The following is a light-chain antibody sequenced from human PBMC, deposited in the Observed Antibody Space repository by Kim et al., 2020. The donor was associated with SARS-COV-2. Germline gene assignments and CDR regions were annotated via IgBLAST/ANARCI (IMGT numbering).Light chain of an antibody. Sequence: QSALTQPASMSGSPGQSITFSCTGSSNDVGSYNLVSWYQQHPDKAPKLIIYEATKRPSGISDRFSGSRSGSTASLTISGLQAEDEAHYHCSSYAGSGNSVFGGGTQLTVL. CDR1: SNDVGSYNL. CDR3: SSYAGSGNSV. CDR2: EAT. J-gene: IGLJ3*02. V-gene: IGLV2-23*01.